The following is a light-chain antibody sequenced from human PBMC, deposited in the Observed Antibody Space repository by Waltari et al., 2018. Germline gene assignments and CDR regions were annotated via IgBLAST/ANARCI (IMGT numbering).Light chain of an antibody. Sequence: DIQMTQSTSSLSASVGDRVTITCQASQDISNYLNWYQQKPWKAPKLLIYDASNLETGVPSRFSGSGSGTDFTFTISSLQPEDIATYYCQQYDNLPYTFGQGTKLEIK. CDR2: DAS. CDR1: QDISNY. CDR3: QQYDNLPYT. J-gene: IGKJ2*01. V-gene: IGKV1-33*01.